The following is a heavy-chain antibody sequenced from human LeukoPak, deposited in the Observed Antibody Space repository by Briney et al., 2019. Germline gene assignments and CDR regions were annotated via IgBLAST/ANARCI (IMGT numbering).Heavy chain of an antibody. Sequence: GGSLRLSCAASGFTFSSYAMSWVRQAPGKGLEWVSAISGSGGSTYYADSVKGRFTISRDNSKNTLYLQMNSLRAEDTAVYYCAKSAYYDFWSGYYTRFGYFDYWGQGTLVTVSS. D-gene: IGHD3-3*01. CDR1: GFTFSSYA. CDR3: AKSAYYDFWSGYYTRFGYFDY. CDR2: ISGSGGST. J-gene: IGHJ4*02. V-gene: IGHV3-23*01.